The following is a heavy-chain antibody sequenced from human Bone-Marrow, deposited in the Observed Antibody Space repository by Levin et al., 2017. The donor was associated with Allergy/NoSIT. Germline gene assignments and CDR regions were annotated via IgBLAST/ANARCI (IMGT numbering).Heavy chain of an antibody. J-gene: IGHJ6*02. Sequence: GGSLRLSCAGSGFSFDNFAIHWVRQAPGKGLEWVAIISYDGAQKYYAEAVKGRFTLSRDNSKNTLSLQMNSLRPEDTAVYHCARMVVPASMTHFFYYGMDVWGQGTTVTVSS. CDR1: GFSFDNFA. CDR2: ISYDGAQK. D-gene: IGHD2-2*01. CDR3: ARMVVPASMTHFFYYGMDV. V-gene: IGHV3-30-3*01.